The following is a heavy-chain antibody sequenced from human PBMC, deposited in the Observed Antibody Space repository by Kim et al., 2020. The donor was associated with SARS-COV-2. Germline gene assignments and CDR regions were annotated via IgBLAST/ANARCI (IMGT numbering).Heavy chain of an antibody. CDR1: GGSISGYY. Sequence: SETLSLTCTVSGGSISGYYWSWIRQPPGKGLEYIGYIYYSGLTNYDPSLRGRVTISVDTSKNQFSLKLSSLTAADTAVYYCARHPSVLYWREGFDHWGQGTLVTVSS. CDR3: ARHPSVLYWREGFDH. V-gene: IGHV4-59*08. D-gene: IGHD3-3*01. CDR2: IYYSGLT. J-gene: IGHJ4*02.